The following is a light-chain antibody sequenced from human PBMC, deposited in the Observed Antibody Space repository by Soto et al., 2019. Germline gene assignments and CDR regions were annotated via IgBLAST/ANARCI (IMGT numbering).Light chain of an antibody. CDR2: EVR. CDR3: SSYTSSSTFYV. CDR1: SSDVGSYDY. Sequence: QSALTQPASVSGSPGQSITISCTGTSSDVGSYDYVSWYQQHPGKAPKLMIYEVRDRPSGVSNRFSGSKSGNTAPLTISGLQAEDEADYYCSSYTSSSTFYVFGSGTKV. J-gene: IGLJ1*01. V-gene: IGLV2-14*01.